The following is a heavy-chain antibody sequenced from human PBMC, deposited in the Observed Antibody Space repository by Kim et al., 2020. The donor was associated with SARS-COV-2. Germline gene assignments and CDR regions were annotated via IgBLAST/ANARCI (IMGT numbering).Heavy chain of an antibody. CDR3: GKDRSTMIVVVLT. J-gene: IGHJ5*02. V-gene: IGHV3-23*01. CDR1: GFTFSNYA. Sequence: GGSLRLSCAASGFTFSNYAMTWVRQAPGKGLEWVSAISATAAHTYYADSVKGRFTISRDNSKNTLYLHINSLRAEDTAVYYCGKDRSTMIVVVLTWGQGTLVTVSS. D-gene: IGHD3-22*01. CDR2: ISATAAHT.